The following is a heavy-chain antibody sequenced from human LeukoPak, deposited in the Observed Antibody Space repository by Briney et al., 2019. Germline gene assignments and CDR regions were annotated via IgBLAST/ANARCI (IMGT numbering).Heavy chain of an antibody. Sequence: PSETLSLTCTVSGGPISSYYWSWIRQPAGKGLEWIGRIYTSGSTNYNPSLKSRVTMSVDTSKNQFSLKLSSVTAADTAVYYCARDGFKAAGSEGWFDPWGQGTLVTVSS. CDR3: ARDGFKAAGSEGWFDP. D-gene: IGHD6-13*01. V-gene: IGHV4-4*07. CDR1: GGPISSYY. J-gene: IGHJ5*02. CDR2: IYTSGST.